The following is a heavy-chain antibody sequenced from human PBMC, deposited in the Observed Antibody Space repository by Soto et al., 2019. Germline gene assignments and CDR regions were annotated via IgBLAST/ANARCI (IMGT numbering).Heavy chain of an antibody. D-gene: IGHD2-21*02. CDR3: AKDQGSGDLDAFDI. J-gene: IGHJ3*02. V-gene: IGHV3-30*18. CDR2: ISYDGSNK. CDR1: GFTFSSYG. Sequence: GGSLRLSCAASGFTFSSYGMHWVRQAPGKGLEWVAVISYDGSNKYYADSVKGRFTISRDNSKNTLYLQMNSLRAEDTAVYYCAKDQGSGDLDAFDIWGQGTMVTVSS.